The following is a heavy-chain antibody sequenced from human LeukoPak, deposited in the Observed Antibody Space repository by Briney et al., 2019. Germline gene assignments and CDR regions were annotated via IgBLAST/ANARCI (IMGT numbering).Heavy chain of an antibody. Sequence: PGGSLRLSCSTSGFTFGDYAMSWVRQAPGKGLEWVGFIQAKAYGGATKYAASVNGRFSISRDDSQSIANLQMNDLKTEDTAVYYCTRAPHPRCSSSGCYLDYWGQGTLVTVSS. V-gene: IGHV3-49*04. CDR3: TRAPHPRCSSSGCYLDY. D-gene: IGHD2-2*01. CDR1: GFTFGDYA. J-gene: IGHJ4*02. CDR2: IQAKAYGGAT.